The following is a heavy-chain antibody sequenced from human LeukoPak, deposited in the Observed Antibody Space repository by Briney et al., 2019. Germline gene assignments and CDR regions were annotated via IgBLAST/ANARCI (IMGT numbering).Heavy chain of an antibody. D-gene: IGHD1-26*01. V-gene: IGHV4-61*02. CDR2: VHTSETV. CDR1: GASINSGSYF. Sequence: SETLSLTCAVSGASINSGSYFWNWIRQPAGKGLEYIGRVHTSETVNYNPSLRSRVAISLDTSMNHFSLRLNSVTAADTAVYYCARDGYASGSYYDYWGQGTLVTVSS. J-gene: IGHJ4*02. CDR3: ARDGYASGSYYDY.